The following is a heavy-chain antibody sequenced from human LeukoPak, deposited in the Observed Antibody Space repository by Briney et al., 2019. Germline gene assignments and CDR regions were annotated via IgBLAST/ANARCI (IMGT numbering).Heavy chain of an antibody. CDR2: INPNSGGT. V-gene: IGHV1-2*02. D-gene: IGHD3-10*01. Sequence: GASVTVSCKASGYTFTGYYMHWVRQAPGQGLEWMGWINPNSGGTNYAQKFQGRVTITRDTSISTAYMELSRLRSDDTAVYYCARGAKYYYGSGSLYYFDYWGQGTLVTVSS. CDR3: ARGAKYYYGSGSLYYFDY. CDR1: GYTFTGYY. J-gene: IGHJ4*02.